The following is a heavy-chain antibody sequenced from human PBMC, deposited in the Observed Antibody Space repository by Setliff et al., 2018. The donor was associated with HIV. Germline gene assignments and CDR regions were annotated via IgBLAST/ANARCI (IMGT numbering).Heavy chain of an antibody. CDR2: INPNSGGT. J-gene: IGHJ6*02. V-gene: IGHV1-2*06. CDR3: ASAYCSSTGCYVRWGNGMDV. D-gene: IGHD2-2*01. CDR1: GYIFTDYY. Sequence: ASVKVSCKASGYIFTDYYMHWVRQAPGQELGWMGRINPNSGGTNYAQKFQGRVTMTRDTSISTAYTELSSLRSEDTAMYYCASAYCSSTGCYVRWGNGMDVWGRGTTVTVSS.